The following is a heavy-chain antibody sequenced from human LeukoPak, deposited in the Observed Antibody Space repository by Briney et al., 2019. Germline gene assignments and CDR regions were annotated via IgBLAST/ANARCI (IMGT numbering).Heavy chain of an antibody. CDR2: ISAYNGNT. CDR1: GYTFTSYG. Sequence: ASVKVSCKASGYTFTSYGISWVRQAPGQGLGWMGWISAYNGNTNYAQKLQGRVTMTTDTSTSTAYMELRSLRSDDTAVYYCARVYGSGSYYNPDYYYYGMDVWGQGTTVTVSS. D-gene: IGHD3-10*01. CDR3: ARVYGSGSYYNPDYYYYGMDV. V-gene: IGHV1-18*01. J-gene: IGHJ6*02.